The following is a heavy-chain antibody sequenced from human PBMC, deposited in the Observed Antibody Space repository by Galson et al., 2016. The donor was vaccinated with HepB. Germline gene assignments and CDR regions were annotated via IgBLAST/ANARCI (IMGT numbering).Heavy chain of an antibody. Sequence: TLSLTCAVSGGSISSGGYSWSWIRQPPGKGLEWIGYIQQSGSTYYNPSLKSRVTISVDRSRNQFSLSLNSVTASDTAVYYCARVVATIFSVFDYWGQGTLVTVSS. CDR1: GGSISSGGYS. CDR3: ARVVATIFSVFDY. CDR2: IQQSGST. V-gene: IGHV4-30-2*01. D-gene: IGHD5-12*01. J-gene: IGHJ4*02.